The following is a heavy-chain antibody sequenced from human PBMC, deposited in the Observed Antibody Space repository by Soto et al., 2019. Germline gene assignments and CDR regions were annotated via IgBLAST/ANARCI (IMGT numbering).Heavy chain of an antibody. V-gene: IGHV3-23*01. CDR3: ANKMGIEGMIVADYFDY. Sequence: GGSLRLSCAASGFTFSSYAMSWVRQAPGKGLEWVSAISGSGGSTYYADSVKGRFTISRDNSKNTLYLQMNSLRAEDTAVYYCANKMGIEGMIVADYFDYWGQGTLVTVSS. CDR1: GFTFSSYA. J-gene: IGHJ4*02. CDR2: ISGSGGST. D-gene: IGHD3-22*01.